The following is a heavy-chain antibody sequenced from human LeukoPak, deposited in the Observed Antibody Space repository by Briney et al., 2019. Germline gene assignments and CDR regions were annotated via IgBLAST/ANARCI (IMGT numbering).Heavy chain of an antibody. CDR1: GGTISSYA. CDR3: ARDSGAAHGMDV. Sequence: SVKVSCKASGGTISSYAISWVRQAPGQGLEWMGGVIPIFGTANYAQKFQGRVTITADESTSTAYMELSSLRSEDTAVYYCARDSGAAHGMDVWGKGTTVTVSS. V-gene: IGHV1-69*13. D-gene: IGHD3-10*01. CDR2: VIPIFGTA. J-gene: IGHJ6*04.